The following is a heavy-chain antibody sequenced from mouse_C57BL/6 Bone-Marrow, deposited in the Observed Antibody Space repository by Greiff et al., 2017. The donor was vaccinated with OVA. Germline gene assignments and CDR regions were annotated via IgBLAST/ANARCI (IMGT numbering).Heavy chain of an antibody. V-gene: IGHV1-82*01. CDR2: IYPGDGDT. CDR3: ARRRGNWKYFDV. CDR1: GYAFSSSW. J-gene: IGHJ1*03. Sequence: VQLQQSGPELVKPGASVKISCKASGYAFSSSWMNWVKQRPGKGLEWIGRIYPGDGDTNYNGKFKGKATLTADKSSSTAYMQLSSLTSEDSAVYFCARRRGNWKYFDVWGTGTTVTVSS. D-gene: IGHD2-1*01.